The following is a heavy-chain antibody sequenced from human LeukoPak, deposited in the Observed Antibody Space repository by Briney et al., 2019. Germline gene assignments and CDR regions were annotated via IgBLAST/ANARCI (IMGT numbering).Heavy chain of an antibody. D-gene: IGHD3-22*01. CDR2: ISSSSSYI. CDR3: ARGHDSSGYYYGY. Sequence: GGSLRLSCVASGFTFDDYGISWVRQAPGKGLEWVSSISSSSSYIYYADSVKGRFTISRDNAKNSLYLQMNSLRAEDTAVYYCARGHDSSGYYYGYWGQGTLVTVSS. CDR1: GFTFDDYG. V-gene: IGHV3-21*01. J-gene: IGHJ4*02.